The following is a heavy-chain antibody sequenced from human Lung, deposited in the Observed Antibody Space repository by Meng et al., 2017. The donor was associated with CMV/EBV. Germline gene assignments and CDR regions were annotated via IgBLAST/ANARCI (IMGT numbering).Heavy chain of an antibody. CDR3: ARAFIVVVPAAIGSPYGMDV. V-gene: IGHV1-69*02. CDR2: IIPILGIA. J-gene: IGHJ6*02. CDR1: GGTXSSYT. D-gene: IGHD2-2*01. Sequence: SXXVSXKASGGTXSSYTISWVRQAPGQGLEWMGRIIPILGIANYAQKFQGRVTITADKSTSTAYMELSSLRSEDTAVYYCARAFIVVVPAAIGSPYGMDVXGQGTTVTV.